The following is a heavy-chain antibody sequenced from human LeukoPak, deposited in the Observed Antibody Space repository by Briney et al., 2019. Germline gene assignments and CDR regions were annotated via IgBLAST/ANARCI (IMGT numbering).Heavy chain of an antibody. J-gene: IGHJ4*02. CDR2: INPKSGGT. CDR3: ARGIFVDTAMVIFDY. D-gene: IGHD5-18*01. V-gene: IGHV1-2*06. CDR1: GYSFTGYN. Sequence: ASVKVSCEASGYSFTGYNMHWVRATPEQGLWWMGQINPKSGGTNYAQKFQGRVTMTRDTSISTTYMELSRLRSDDTAVYYCARGIFVDTAMVIFDYWGQGTLVTVSS.